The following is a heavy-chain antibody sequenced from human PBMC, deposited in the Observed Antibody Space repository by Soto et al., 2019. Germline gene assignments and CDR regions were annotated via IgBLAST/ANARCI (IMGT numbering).Heavy chain of an antibody. CDR2: IIPIFGTA. J-gene: IGHJ6*02. CDR3: ARVVVAASTSSSYYYYGMDV. D-gene: IGHD2-15*01. Sequence: GXSVKVTFTASGGSFSSYAIIWVRQGPGQGLEWMGGIIPIFGTANYAQKFQCRVTITADESTSTAYMELSSLRSEDTAAYYCARVVVAASTSSSYYYYGMDVWGQGTTVTVSS. CDR1: GGSFSSYA. V-gene: IGHV1-69*01.